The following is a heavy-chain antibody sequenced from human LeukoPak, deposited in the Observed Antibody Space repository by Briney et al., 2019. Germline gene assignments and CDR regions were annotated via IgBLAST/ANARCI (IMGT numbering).Heavy chain of an antibody. V-gene: IGHV3-66*01. J-gene: IGHJ4*02. CDR3: ARVWGEQQLVFDY. CDR2: IYSGGST. CDR1: GFTVSSNY. D-gene: IGHD6-13*01. Sequence: GGSLRLSCAASGFTVSSNYMSWVRQAPGKGLEWVSVIYSGGSTYYADSVKGRFTISRDNSKNTLYLQMNSLRAEDTAVYYCARVWGEQQLVFDYWGQGTLVTVSS.